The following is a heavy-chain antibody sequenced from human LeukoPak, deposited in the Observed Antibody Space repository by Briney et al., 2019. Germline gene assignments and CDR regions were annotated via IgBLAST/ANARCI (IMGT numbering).Heavy chain of an antibody. D-gene: IGHD5-12*01. CDR3: ARDSDSGYGPFAS. CDR1: GFTVSNNY. J-gene: IGHJ4*02. CDR2: IHSGGTT. Sequence: GGSLRLSCAASGFTVSNNYMSWVRQAPGQGLEWVSVIHSGGTTNYADSVQGRFTISRDNSKTTVYLHMNSLRAEDTAVYYCARDSDSGYGPFASWGQGTLVTVSS. V-gene: IGHV3-53*01.